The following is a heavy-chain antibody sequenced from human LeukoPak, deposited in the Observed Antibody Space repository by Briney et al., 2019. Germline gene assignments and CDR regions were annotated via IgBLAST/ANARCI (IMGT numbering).Heavy chain of an antibody. J-gene: IGHJ4*02. V-gene: IGHV4-4*02. Sequence: KSSETLSLTCAVTGGSITNDNWWSWVRQPPGKGLEWIAEIYHSGSTNYNPSLKSRVTISVDKSENHLSLNLNSVTAADTAVYYCARGAGNYLPRALDYWGQGTLVTVSS. CDR3: ARGAGNYLPRALDY. CDR1: GGSITNDNW. D-gene: IGHD1-26*01. CDR2: IYHSGST.